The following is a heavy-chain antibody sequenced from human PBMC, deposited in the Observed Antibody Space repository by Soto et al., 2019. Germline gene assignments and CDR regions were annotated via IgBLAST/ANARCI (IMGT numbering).Heavy chain of an antibody. CDR3: AKDLLGWPPYGMDV. D-gene: IGHD2-21*01. Sequence: ASVKVSCKASGYTFTGYYMHWVRQAPGQGLEWMGWINPNSGGTNYAQKFQGWVTMTRDTSISTAYMELNSLRAEDTALYYCAKDLLGWPPYGMDVWGQGTTVTVSS. V-gene: IGHV1-2*04. CDR1: GYTFTGYY. CDR2: INPNSGGT. J-gene: IGHJ6*02.